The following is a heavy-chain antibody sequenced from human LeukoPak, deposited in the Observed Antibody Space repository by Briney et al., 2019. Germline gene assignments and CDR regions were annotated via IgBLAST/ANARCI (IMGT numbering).Heavy chain of an antibody. CDR1: EYHFADHW. D-gene: IGHD4-11*01. CDR3: ARSHSHYMHDAYDL. CDR2: ITPGDSDT. J-gene: IGHJ3*01. V-gene: IGHV5-51*01. Sequence: GEYLKISGKGIEYHFADHWFSWGGQTPGKGLEWMGRITPGDSDTKYSPSFKGQVSISAAKSTSTAYLQWSSLKPSDNGVYFCARSHSHYMHDAYDLWGRGSLVSVSA.